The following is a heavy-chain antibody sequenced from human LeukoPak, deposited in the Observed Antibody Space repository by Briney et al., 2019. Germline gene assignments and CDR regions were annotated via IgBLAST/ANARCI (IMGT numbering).Heavy chain of an antibody. Sequence: SETLSLTCTVSGGSISSYYWSWIRQPPGKGLEWIGYIYYSGSTNYNPSLKSRVTISVDTSKNQFSLKLSSVTAADTAVYYCARGYCSGGSCPIYYYYMGVWGKGTTVTVSS. CDR1: GGSISSYY. J-gene: IGHJ6*03. V-gene: IGHV4-59*01. CDR2: IYYSGST. D-gene: IGHD2-15*01. CDR3: ARGYCSGGSCPIYYYYMGV.